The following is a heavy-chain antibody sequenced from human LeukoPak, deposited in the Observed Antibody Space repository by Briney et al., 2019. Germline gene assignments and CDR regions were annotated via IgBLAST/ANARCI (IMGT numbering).Heavy chain of an antibody. V-gene: IGHV3-21*01. CDR3: AKEQVVSPPWVSYFDY. CDR1: GFTFSSYS. J-gene: IGHJ4*02. Sequence: GGVLRLSCAASGFTFSSYSMNWVRQAPGKGLEWVSSISSSSSYIYYADSVKGRFTISRDNAKNSLYLQMNSLRAEDTAVYYCAKEQVVSPPWVSYFDYWAQGTLVTVSS. D-gene: IGHD1-26*01. CDR2: ISSSSSYI.